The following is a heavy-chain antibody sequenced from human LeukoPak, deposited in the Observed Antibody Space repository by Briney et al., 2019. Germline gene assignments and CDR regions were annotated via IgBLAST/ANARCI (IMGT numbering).Heavy chain of an antibody. CDR1: GFTFISYG. CDR2: IRYDGSNK. CDR3: AKDMYYDSSGPVFDY. J-gene: IGHJ4*02. D-gene: IGHD3-22*01. Sequence: PGGSLRLSCAASGFTFISYGMHWVRQAPGKGLEWVTFIRYDGSNKYYADSVKGRFIISRDTSKNTLYLQMNSPRAEDTAVYYCAKDMYYDSSGPVFDYWGQGTLVTVSS. V-gene: IGHV3-30*02.